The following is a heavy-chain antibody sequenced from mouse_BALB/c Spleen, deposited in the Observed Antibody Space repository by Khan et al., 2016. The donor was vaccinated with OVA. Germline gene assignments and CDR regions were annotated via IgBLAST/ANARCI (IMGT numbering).Heavy chain of an antibody. J-gene: IGHJ3*01. V-gene: IGHV5-4*02. CDR3: ASGHYGNPFAY. CDR1: GFIFSDYY. Sequence: EVELVESGGGLVKPGGSLKLSCAASGFIFSDYYMYWVRQTPEKRLEWVASMSDGGSYTYYLDNVKGRFAISRDNAKNNLYLQMSSLKSEDTAMYYCASGHYGNPFAYWGQGTLVTVSA. D-gene: IGHD2-1*01. CDR2: MSDGGSYT.